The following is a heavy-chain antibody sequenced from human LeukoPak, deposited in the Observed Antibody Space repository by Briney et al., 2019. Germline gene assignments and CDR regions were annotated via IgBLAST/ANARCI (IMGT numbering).Heavy chain of an antibody. CDR3: ARDGDIVLIVYANYFDY. CDR1: GFTFSSYS. J-gene: IGHJ4*02. CDR2: ISSSSSYI. V-gene: IGHV3-21*01. Sequence: GGSLTLSCAASGFTFSSYSMNWVRQAPGKGLEWVSSISSSSSYIYYADSVKGRFTISRDNAKNSLYLQMNSLRAEDTAVYYCARDGDIVLIVYANYFDYWGQGTLVTVSS. D-gene: IGHD2-8*01.